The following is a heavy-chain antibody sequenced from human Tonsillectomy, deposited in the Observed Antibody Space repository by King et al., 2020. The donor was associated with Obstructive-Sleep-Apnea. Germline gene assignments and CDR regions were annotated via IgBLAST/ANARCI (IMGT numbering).Heavy chain of an antibody. J-gene: IGHJ3*01. CDR3: ARVGSEYKGNVFDV. CDR1: GLTFKNYW. D-gene: IGHD5-18*01. Sequence: VQLVESGGGLVQPGGSLRLSCAASGLTFKNYWMHWVRQVPGKGLAWISRIKGDGGNTTYADSVTGRFTISRDNAKNTLYLQMNSLRVEDTGVYYCARVGSEYKGNVFDVWGHGTMVTVSS. CDR2: IKGDGGNT. V-gene: IGHV3-74*03.